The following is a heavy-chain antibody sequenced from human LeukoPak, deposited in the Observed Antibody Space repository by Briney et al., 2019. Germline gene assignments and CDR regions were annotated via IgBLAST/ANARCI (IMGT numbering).Heavy chain of an antibody. CDR1: GFTFSSYA. Sequence: PGGSLRLSCAASGFTFSSYAMTWVRHAPGKGLEWVSTITASGGTYYADSLKGRFTISRDTSKNTLYLQINSLRAEDTAVYYCAKRGRYYFDQWGQGTLVIVSS. J-gene: IGHJ4*02. CDR3: AKRGRYYFDQ. V-gene: IGHV3-23*01. CDR2: ITASGGT.